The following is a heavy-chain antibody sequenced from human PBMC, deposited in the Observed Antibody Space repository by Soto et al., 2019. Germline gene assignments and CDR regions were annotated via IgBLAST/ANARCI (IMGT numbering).Heavy chain of an antibody. CDR1: GGSFSGYY. J-gene: IGHJ4*02. CDR2: INHSGST. D-gene: IGHD6-19*01. CDR3: ARGVDPIAVAGKGPYFDY. V-gene: IGHV4-34*01. Sequence: SETLSLTCAVYGGSFSGYYWSWIRQPPGKGLEWIGEINHSGSTNYNPSLKSRVTISVDTSKNQFSLKLSSVTAADTAVYYCARGVDPIAVAGKGPYFDYWGQGTLVTVSS.